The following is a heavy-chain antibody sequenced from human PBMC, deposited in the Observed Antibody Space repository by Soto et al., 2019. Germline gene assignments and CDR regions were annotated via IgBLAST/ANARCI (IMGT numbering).Heavy chain of an antibody. V-gene: IGHV3-30*03. Sequence: QVQLVESGGGVVQPGNSLRLSCAASGFPFTAYGMHWVREGPGKGLEWVAVISYDGRNKFYADSVKGRFTISRDNSKNTLYLQMNSLRPEDTALYYCVGGQYYFDYRGQGTLVTVSS. CDR3: VGGQYYFDY. CDR2: ISYDGRNK. D-gene: IGHD3-10*01. CDR1: GFPFTAYG. J-gene: IGHJ4*02.